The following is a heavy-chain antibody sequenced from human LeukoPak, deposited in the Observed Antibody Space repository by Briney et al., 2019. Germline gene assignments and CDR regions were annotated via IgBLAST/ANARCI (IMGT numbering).Heavy chain of an antibody. CDR1: GFTFSSYA. D-gene: IGHD3-22*01. CDR3: ARDERYYYDSSGYRIHDAFDI. V-gene: IGHV3-30*04. CDR2: ISYDGSNK. J-gene: IGHJ3*02. Sequence: GGSLRLSCAASGFTFSSYAMHWVRQAPGKGLEWVAVISYDGSNKYYADSVKGRFTISRDNSKNTLYLQMNSLRAEDTAVYYCARDERYYYDSSGYRIHDAFDIWGQGTMVTVSS.